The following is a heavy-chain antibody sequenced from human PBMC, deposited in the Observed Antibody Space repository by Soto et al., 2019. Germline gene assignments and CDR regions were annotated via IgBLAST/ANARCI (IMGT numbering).Heavy chain of an antibody. CDR3: AGARNYFDY. CDR2: IKPSGGYT. V-gene: IGHV1-46*01. Sequence: QVQLVQSGAEVKKPGASVKVSCKASGYTFTSYYMHWVRQAPGQGLEWMGIIKPSGGYTSYAQKFQGRVTMTRDKSTSTGYMELSSLRSEDTAVYFCAGARNYFDYWGQGTLVTVSS. J-gene: IGHJ4*02. CDR1: GYTFTSYY.